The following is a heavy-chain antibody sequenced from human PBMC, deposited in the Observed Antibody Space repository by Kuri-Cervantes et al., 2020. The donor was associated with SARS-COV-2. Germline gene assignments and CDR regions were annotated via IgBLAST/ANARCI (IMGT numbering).Heavy chain of an antibody. CDR1: GFTFSDYY. CDR3: ARDKRSLDFWSGYYSTRTRYWYFDL. V-gene: IGHV3-11*01. CDR2: ISSSGSTI. D-gene: IGHD3-3*01. Sequence: GGSLRLSCAASGFTFSDYYMSWIRQAPGKGLEWVSYISSSGSTIYYADSVKGRFTISRDNSKNTLYLQMNSLRAEDTAVYYCARDKRSLDFWSGYYSTRTRYWYFDLWGRGTLVTVSS. J-gene: IGHJ2*01.